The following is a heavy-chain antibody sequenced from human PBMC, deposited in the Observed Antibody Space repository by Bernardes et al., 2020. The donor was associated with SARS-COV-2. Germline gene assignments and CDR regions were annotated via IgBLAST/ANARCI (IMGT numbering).Heavy chain of an antibody. J-gene: IGHJ6*02. V-gene: IGHV3-23*01. D-gene: IGHD5-12*01. Sequence: GGSLRLSCAVSGVTFSRYAMIWVRQAPGKGLEWVSSISGSGSGTYYGDSVRGRFTISRDNSKSTLYLQMNSMRAEDTAIYYCAKVLYPKHSDYDPRIVGVDVWGQGTTVTVFS. CDR3: AKVLYPKHSDYDPRIVGVDV. CDR2: ISGSGSGT. CDR1: GVTFSRYA.